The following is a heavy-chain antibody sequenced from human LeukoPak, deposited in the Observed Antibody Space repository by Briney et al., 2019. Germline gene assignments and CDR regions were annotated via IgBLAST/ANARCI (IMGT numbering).Heavy chain of an antibody. V-gene: IGHV4-39*07. J-gene: IGHJ5*02. Sequence: PSETLSLTCVVSGGSISSSIYYWAWVRQPPGKGLEWIGTVFYNGATQYSPSLRSRVTISIDTSTNQFSLKLSSVTAADTAVYYRARGSLPYSSSWYNWFDPWGQGTLVTVSS. CDR2: VFYNGAT. CDR3: ARGSLPYSSSWYNWFDP. CDR1: GGSISSSIYY. D-gene: IGHD6-13*01.